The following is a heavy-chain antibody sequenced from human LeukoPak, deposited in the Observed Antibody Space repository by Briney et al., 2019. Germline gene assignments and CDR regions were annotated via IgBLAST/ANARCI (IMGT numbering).Heavy chain of an antibody. J-gene: IGHJ2*01. CDR3: ARFLKTGYWAQYYYFDL. V-gene: IGHV3-69-1*01. CDR1: GFTFSDYT. D-gene: IGHD3-9*01. CDR2: ISSSSYI. Sequence: GGPLRLSCAASGFTFSDYTMNWVRQAPGKGLEWVSSISSSSYIYYADSVKGRFTISRDNAKNELYLQMNSLRAEDTAVYYCARFLKTGYWAQYYYFDLWGRGTLVTVSS.